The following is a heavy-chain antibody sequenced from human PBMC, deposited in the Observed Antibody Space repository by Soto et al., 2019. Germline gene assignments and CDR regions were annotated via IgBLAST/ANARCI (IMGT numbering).Heavy chain of an antibody. V-gene: IGHV4-4*02. D-gene: IGHD6-6*01. Sequence: SETLSLTCAVSGGSISTINWWTWVRQPPGKGLDWIGEIYQIGSTSYNPSLESRVTISIDKSKNQFSLKLRSVTAADTAVYYCARVSSSSAFGMDVWGQGTTVTVSS. J-gene: IGHJ6*02. CDR1: GGSISTINW. CDR3: ARVSSSSAFGMDV. CDR2: IYQIGST.